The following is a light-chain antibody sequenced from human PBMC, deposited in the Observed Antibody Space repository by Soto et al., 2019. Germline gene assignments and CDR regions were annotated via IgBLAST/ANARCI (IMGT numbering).Light chain of an antibody. CDR1: SSDVGAYNR. Sequence: QSVLTQPPSVSGSPGQSVTISCTGTSSDVGAYNRVSWYQQPPGAAPKLMICDVSNRPSGAPERFSGSKSGNTASLTIFGLQAEDEADYYCSSFTTSSTYVFGTGTKVTVL. CDR2: DVS. V-gene: IGLV2-18*02. CDR3: SSFTTSSTYV. J-gene: IGLJ1*01.